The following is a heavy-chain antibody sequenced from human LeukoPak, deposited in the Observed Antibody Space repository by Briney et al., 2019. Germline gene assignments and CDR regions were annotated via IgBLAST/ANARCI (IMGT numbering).Heavy chain of an antibody. CDR2: IYATGSA. Sequence: PSETLSLTXTVSGGSLSTYYWSWIRQSAGKGLEWIGRIYATGSADYNPSLQSRVTLSADTSKNQLSLRLSSVTAADTAVYYCARNTPTITTRYYYYYMDVWGKGTTVTVSS. CDR1: GGSLSTYY. V-gene: IGHV4-4*07. J-gene: IGHJ6*03. CDR3: ARNTPTITTRYYYYYMDV. D-gene: IGHD4-11*01.